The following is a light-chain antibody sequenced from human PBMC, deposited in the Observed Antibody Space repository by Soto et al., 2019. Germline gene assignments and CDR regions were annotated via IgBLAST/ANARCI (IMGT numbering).Light chain of an antibody. V-gene: IGKV3-15*01. Sequence: IGLSQSPGTLSLSPGEGATLSCRASQRVSSGYLAWYQQKPGQPPRLLIYGASTRATGIPARFSGSGSGTEFTLTISSLQSEDFALYYCEQYNDWPYTFGPGTNVDIK. J-gene: IGKJ3*01. CDR2: GAS. CDR1: QRVSSGY. CDR3: EQYNDWPYT.